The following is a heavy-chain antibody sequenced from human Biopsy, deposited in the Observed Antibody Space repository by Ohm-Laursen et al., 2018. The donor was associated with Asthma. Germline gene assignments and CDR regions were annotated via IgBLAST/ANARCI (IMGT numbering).Heavy chain of an antibody. J-gene: IGHJ2*01. CDR1: GFNLNTYT. CDR3: ARDAGMNLAPGHWSFDL. CDR2: ISYDGKFK. D-gene: IGHD1-14*01. V-gene: IGHV3-30*04. Sequence: SLRLSCAAFGFNLNTYTLSWVRQAPGQGLAWLSTISYDGKFKYFADSVKGRFTISRDYSKNTLYLQMNSLRLEDTGVYFCARDAGMNLAPGHWSFDLWGRGTLVTVSS.